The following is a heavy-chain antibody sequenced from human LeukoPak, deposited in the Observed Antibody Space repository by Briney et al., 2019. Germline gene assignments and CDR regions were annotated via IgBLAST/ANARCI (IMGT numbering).Heavy chain of an antibody. CDR1: GGSISSSSYY. CDR2: IYYSGST. D-gene: IGHD3-22*01. V-gene: IGHV4-39*01. Sequence: SETLSLTCTVSGGSISSSSYYWGWIRQPPGKGLEWIGSIYYSGSTYYNPSLKSRVTISVDTSKDQFSLKLSSVTAADTAVYYCASGDYSSGLDAFDIWGQGTMVTVSS. CDR3: ASGDYSSGLDAFDI. J-gene: IGHJ3*02.